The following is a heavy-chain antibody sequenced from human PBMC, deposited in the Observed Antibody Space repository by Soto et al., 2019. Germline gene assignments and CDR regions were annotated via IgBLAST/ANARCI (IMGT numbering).Heavy chain of an antibody. CDR3: ARHDSSSPFYYGMDV. Sequence: TLSLTCTVSGGSLSSSSYYWGWIRQPPGKGLEWIGSIYYSGSTYYNPSLKSRVTISVDTSKNQFSLKLSSVTAADTAVYYCARHDSSSPFYYGMDVWGQGTTVTVSS. CDR1: GGSLSSSSYY. D-gene: IGHD6-6*01. V-gene: IGHV4-39*01. J-gene: IGHJ6*02. CDR2: IYYSGST.